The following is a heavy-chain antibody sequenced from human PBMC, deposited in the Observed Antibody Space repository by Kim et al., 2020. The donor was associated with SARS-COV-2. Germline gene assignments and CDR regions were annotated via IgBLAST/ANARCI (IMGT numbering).Heavy chain of an antibody. Sequence: SETLSLTCAVYGGSFSGYYWSWIRQPPGKGLEWIGEINHSGSTNYNPSLKSRVTISVDTSKNQFSLNLSSVTAADTAVYYCARSGYDKGAFDYWGQGTLVTVSS. CDR1: GGSFSGYY. V-gene: IGHV4-34*01. CDR3: ARSGYDKGAFDY. J-gene: IGHJ4*02. D-gene: IGHD5-12*01. CDR2: INHSGST.